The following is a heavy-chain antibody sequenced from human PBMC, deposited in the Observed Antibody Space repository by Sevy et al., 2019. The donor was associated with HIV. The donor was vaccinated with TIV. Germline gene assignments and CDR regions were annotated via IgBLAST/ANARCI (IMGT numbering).Heavy chain of an antibody. V-gene: IGHV3-30-3*01. CDR1: GFTFSSYA. Sequence: GGYLRLSCAASGFTFSSYAMHWVRQAPGKGLEWVAVISYDGSNKYYADSVKGRFTISRDNSKNTLYLQMNSLRAEDTAVYYCARGSSGYPGAFDIWGQGTMVTVSS. CDR3: ARGSSGYPGAFDI. CDR2: ISYDGSNK. J-gene: IGHJ3*02. D-gene: IGHD5-12*01.